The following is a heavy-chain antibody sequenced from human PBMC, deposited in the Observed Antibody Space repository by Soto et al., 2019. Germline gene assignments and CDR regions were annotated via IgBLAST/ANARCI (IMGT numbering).Heavy chain of an antibody. D-gene: IGHD2-15*01. CDR2: ISYDGSNK. Sequence: QVQLVESGGGVVQPGRSLRLSCAASGFTFSSYGMHWVRQAPGKGLEWVAVISYDGSNKYYADSVKGRFTISRDNSKNPLYLQMNSLRAEDTAVYYCPNDYGYWRGGSCYSSGWFDPWGQGTLVTVSS. V-gene: IGHV3-30*18. J-gene: IGHJ5*02. CDR3: PNDYGYWRGGSCYSSGWFDP. CDR1: GFTFSSYG.